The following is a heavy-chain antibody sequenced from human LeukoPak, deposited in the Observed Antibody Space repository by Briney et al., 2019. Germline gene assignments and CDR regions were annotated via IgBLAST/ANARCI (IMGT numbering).Heavy chain of an antibody. V-gene: IGHV1-2*02. D-gene: IGHD5-24*01. CDR2: INPNSGGT. CDR1: GYTFTGYY. Sequence: ASVKVSCEASGYTFTGYYMHWVRQAPGQGLEWMGWINPNSGGTNYAQKFQGRVTMTRDTSISTAYMELSRLRSDDTAVYYCARDWLQHNWFDPWGQGTLVTVSS. J-gene: IGHJ5*02. CDR3: ARDWLQHNWFDP.